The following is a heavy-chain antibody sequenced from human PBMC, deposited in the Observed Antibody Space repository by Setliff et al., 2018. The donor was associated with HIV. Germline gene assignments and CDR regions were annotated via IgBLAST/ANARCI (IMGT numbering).Heavy chain of an antibody. J-gene: IGHJ4*02. CDR1: GGSFSGYY. Sequence: SETLSLTCAVYGGSFSGYYWSWIRQPPGKGLEWIGTMYFSGNTRNSPSLKSRVAISVDKSKNQFSLELNSVTAADTAVYYCARDQRLSYWGQGTLVTVSS. V-gene: IGHV4-34*11. CDR3: ARDQRLSY. CDR2: MYFSGNT.